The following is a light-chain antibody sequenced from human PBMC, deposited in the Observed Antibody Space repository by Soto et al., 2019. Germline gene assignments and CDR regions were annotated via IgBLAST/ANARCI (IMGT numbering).Light chain of an antibody. J-gene: IGLJ3*02. CDR1: SSNIGNNY. Sequence: QSVLTQPPSVSAAPGQKVTISCSGGSSNIGNNYVSWYQQVAGTTPKLLIFDNNKRPSGIPDRFSGSKSGTSATLGIAGLQTGDAADYYCATWDSSLNAWLFGGGTKLTAL. CDR2: DNN. V-gene: IGLV1-51*01. CDR3: ATWDSSLNAWL.